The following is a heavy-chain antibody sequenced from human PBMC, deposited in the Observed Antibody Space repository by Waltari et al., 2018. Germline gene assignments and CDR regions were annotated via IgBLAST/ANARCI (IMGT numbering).Heavy chain of an antibody. CDR1: GFIFHTYA. V-gene: IGHV3-23*01. D-gene: IGHD3-22*01. CDR3: AKAHFYDNSGYMEN. J-gene: IGHJ4*02. CDR2: INGYGDKT. Sequence: EVQVLESGGGLVQPGGSLRLTCTASGFIFHTYALNGVRQAPGKGMEWVSGINGYGDKTYYADSVRGRFTLSRDNSRNTLSLQMNSLRAEDTAVYYCAKAHFYDNSGYMENWGQGTLVTVSS.